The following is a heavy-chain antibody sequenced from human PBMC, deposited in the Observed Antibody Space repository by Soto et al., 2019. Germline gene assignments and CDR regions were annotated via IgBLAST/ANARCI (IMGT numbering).Heavy chain of an antibody. CDR2: ISSSSSYI. Sequence: PGGSLRLSCAASGFTFRSYSMNWVRQAPGKGLEWVSSISSSSSYIYYADSVKGRFTISRDNAKNSLYLQMNSLRAEDTVVYYCASPTMTTFPDYMDVWGKGTTVTVS. D-gene: IGHD4-4*01. V-gene: IGHV3-21*01. CDR3: ASPTMTTFPDYMDV. CDR1: GFTFRSYS. J-gene: IGHJ6*03.